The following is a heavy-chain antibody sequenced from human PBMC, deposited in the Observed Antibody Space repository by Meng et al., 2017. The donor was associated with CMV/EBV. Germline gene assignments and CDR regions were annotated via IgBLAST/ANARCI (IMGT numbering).Heavy chain of an antibody. Sequence: SETLSLTCTVSGGSVSSGSYYWSWIRQPPGKGLEWIVYIYYSGSTNYNPSLKSRVTISVDTSKNQFSLKLSSVTAADTAVYYCARGQGDFWSGYSVYYYYGMDVWGQGTTVTVSS. CDR2: IYYSGST. CDR1: GGSVSSGSYY. CDR3: ARGQGDFWSGYSVYYYYGMDV. V-gene: IGHV4-61*01. J-gene: IGHJ6*02. D-gene: IGHD3-3*01.